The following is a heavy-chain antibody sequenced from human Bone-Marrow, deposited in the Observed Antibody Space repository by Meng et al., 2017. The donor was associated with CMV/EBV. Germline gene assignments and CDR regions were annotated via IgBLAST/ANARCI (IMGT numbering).Heavy chain of an antibody. CDR1: GYSFTSYW. D-gene: IGHD3-10*01. CDR2: IHPGDSDT. J-gene: IGHJ4*02. V-gene: IGHV5-51*01. Sequence: GGFLKISCKGAGYSFTSYWIGWVRQMPGKGLEWMGIIHPGDSDTRYSPSFQGQVTISADKFISTAYLQRSSLKASDTAMYYCARHVGSYYFDYWGQGTLVTVSS. CDR3: ARHVGSYYFDY.